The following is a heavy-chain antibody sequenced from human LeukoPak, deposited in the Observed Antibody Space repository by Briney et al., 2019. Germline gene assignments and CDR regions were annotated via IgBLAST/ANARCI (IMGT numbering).Heavy chain of an antibody. Sequence: RAGGSLRLSCAASGFTYSSYWIHWVRQAPGKGQVGVSRISSDGSSTSYADSVKGRFTISRDNAKNTLYLQMNSLRAEDTAVYYCANIAAADIDYWGQGTLVTVSS. J-gene: IGHJ4*02. CDR3: ANIAAADIDY. CDR1: GFTYSSYW. CDR2: ISSDGSST. V-gene: IGHV3-74*01. D-gene: IGHD6-13*01.